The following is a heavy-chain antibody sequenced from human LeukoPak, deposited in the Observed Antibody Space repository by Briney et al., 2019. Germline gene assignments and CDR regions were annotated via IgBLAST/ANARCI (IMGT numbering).Heavy chain of an antibody. CDR1: GFTFDDYA. CDR3: AKGSSGSYSLDAFDI. V-gene: IGHV3-9*01. CDR2: ISWNSGTI. Sequence: GGSLRLSCAASGFTFDDYAMHWVRQAPGKGLEWVSGISWNSGTIGYADSVKGRFTISRDNAKNSLYLQMSSLRPEDTALYFSAKGSSGSYSLDAFDIWGQGTMVTVSS. J-gene: IGHJ3*02. D-gene: IGHD1-26*01.